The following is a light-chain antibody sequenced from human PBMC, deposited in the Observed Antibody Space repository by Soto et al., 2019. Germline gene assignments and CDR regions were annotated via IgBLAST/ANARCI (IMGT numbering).Light chain of an antibody. CDR3: QQDGSSPTF. V-gene: IGKV3-20*01. Sequence: EIVLTQSPGTLSLSPGERATLSCRASQSVSSSYLAWYQQKPGQAPRLLIYGASSRATGIPDRFSGSGSGTDFTLTISRLEPEDFAVYYCQQDGSSPTFFGGGTKVEIK. CDR2: GAS. J-gene: IGKJ4*01. CDR1: QSVSSSY.